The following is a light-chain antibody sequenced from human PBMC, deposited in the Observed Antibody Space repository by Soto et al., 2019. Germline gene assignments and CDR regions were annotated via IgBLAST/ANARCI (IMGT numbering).Light chain of an antibody. CDR3: QRLQT. V-gene: IGKV1-5*01. J-gene: IGKJ1*01. Sequence: DIQMTQSPSTLSASVGDRVTITCRASQSISSWLAWYQQKPGKAPKLLIYDDSSLESGVPSRFSGSGSGTEFTLTISSLQHDDFATYYCQRLQTFGQGTKVDIK. CDR2: DDS. CDR1: QSISSW.